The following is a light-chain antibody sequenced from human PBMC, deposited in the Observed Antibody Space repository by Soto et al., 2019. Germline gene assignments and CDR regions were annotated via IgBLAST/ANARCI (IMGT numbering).Light chain of an antibody. CDR2: DAS. CDR1: QSISSW. J-gene: IGKJ1*01. Sequence: IQMTHSPSTLSASVGDRVAITGRASQSISSWLAWYQQKPGKAPKLLIYDASSLESGVPSRFSGSGSGTEFPLPISSLQPDDFATYYCQQYNSYPWTFGQGTKVDI. CDR3: QQYNSYPWT. V-gene: IGKV1-5*01.